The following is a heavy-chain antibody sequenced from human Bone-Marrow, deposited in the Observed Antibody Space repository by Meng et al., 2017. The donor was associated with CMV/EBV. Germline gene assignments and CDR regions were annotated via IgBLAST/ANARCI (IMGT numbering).Heavy chain of an antibody. D-gene: IGHD3-9*01. CDR2: INSNSGGT. Sequence: ASVKVSCKASGYTFTSYYIHWVRQAPGQGLEWMGWINSNSGGTNYAQKFQGRVTMTRDTSISTAYMEVSRLRFDDTAVYYCARGQQKRDILTGPCDYWGQGSLVTV. CDR3: ARGQQKRDILTGPCDY. CDR1: GYTFTSYY. J-gene: IGHJ4*02. V-gene: IGHV1-2*02.